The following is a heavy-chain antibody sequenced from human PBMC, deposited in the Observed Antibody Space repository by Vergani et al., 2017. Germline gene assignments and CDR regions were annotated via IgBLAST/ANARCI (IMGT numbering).Heavy chain of an antibody. Sequence: QVQLQESGPGLVKPPGTLSLTCAVSGDSISSNNCWTWVRQPPGKGLEWIGEICHTEDTKYSPSLKSRVTVSVDESRNLFSLRLNSVTAADTAVYYCATICDRRWGYYFDYWGQGILVTVSS. CDR2: ICHTEDT. D-gene: IGHD3-16*01. CDR3: ATICDRRWGYYFDY. V-gene: IGHV4-4*03. CDR1: GDSISSNNC. J-gene: IGHJ4*02.